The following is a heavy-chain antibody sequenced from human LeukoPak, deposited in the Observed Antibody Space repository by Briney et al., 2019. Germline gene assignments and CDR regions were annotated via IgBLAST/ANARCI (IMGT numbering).Heavy chain of an antibody. D-gene: IGHD2-21*01. CDR2: IRSKTDGGTT. Sequence: GGSLRLSCEASGVTLSNAWISWVRQAPGKGLEWVGLIRSKTDGGTTDYAAPVQVRFIISTDDSKNTLYLQMNSLKTEDIGVYYCTTLFRLDPWGQGTLVTVSS. V-gene: IGHV3-15*01. J-gene: IGHJ5*02. CDR1: GVTLSNAW. CDR3: TTLFRLDP.